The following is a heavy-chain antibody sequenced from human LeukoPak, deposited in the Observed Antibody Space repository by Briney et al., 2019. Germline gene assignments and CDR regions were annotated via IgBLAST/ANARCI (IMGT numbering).Heavy chain of an antibody. CDR1: GYTFTSYD. V-gene: IGHV1-8*01. CDR3: ARGGGAMVRGFYYYYYGMDV. J-gene: IGHJ6*02. D-gene: IGHD3-10*01. Sequence: VASVKVSCKASGYTFTSYDINWVRQATGQGLEWMGWMNPNSGNTGYAQKFQGRVTMTRNTSISTAYMELSSLRSEDTAVYYCARGGGAMVRGFYYYYYGMDVWGQGTTVTVSS. CDR2: MNPNSGNT.